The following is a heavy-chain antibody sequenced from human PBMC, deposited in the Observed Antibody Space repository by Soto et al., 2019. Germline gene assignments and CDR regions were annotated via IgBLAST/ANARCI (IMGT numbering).Heavy chain of an antibody. J-gene: IGHJ5*02. CDR1: CASIRSYH. Sequence: SETLSLTCAVSCASIRSYHWSFLRQPAGKGLEWIGRIQHTGNTNYNPSLKSRVTMSADTSKNQISLKMTSVTAADTAVYFCAKDVSSRRWFDPWGQGVRVTVSS. CDR3: AKDVSSRRWFDP. D-gene: IGHD3-16*01. V-gene: IGHV4-4*07. CDR2: IQHTGNT.